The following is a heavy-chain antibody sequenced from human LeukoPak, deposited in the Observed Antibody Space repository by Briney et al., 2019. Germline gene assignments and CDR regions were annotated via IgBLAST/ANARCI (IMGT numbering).Heavy chain of an antibody. J-gene: IGHJ6*02. CDR2: INPNSGGT. CDR1: GYTFTGYY. Sequence: ASVKVSCKASGYTFTGYYMHWVRQAPGQGLEWMGWINPNSGGTNYAQKFQGRVTMTRDTSISTAYMELSRLRSDDTAVYYCARVPIRYFDWPPREDYYYYGMDVWGQGTTVTVSS. V-gene: IGHV1-2*02. D-gene: IGHD3-9*01. CDR3: ARVPIRYFDWPPREDYYYYGMDV.